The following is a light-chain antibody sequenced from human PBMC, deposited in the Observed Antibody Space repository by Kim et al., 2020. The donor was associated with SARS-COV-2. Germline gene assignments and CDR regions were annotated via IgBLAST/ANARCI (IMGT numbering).Light chain of an antibody. J-gene: IGKJ2*01. CDR3: QQYGSSPRT. V-gene: IGKV3-20*01. Sequence: LSPGERATLSCRARQSVSSGYLAWYQQKPGQAPRLLIYGASSRATGIPDRFSGSGSGTDFTLTISRLEPEDFAVYYCQQYGSSPRTFGQGTKLEI. CDR2: GAS. CDR1: QSVSSGY.